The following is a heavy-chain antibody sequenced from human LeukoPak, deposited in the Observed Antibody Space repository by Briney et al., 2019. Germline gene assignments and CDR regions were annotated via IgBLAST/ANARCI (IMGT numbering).Heavy chain of an antibody. CDR1: GFTFSSYG. V-gene: IGHV3-30*18. CDR3: AKGQPSADY. Sequence: GGSLRLSCAASGFTFSSYGVHWVRQAPGKGLEWVAVISYDGSNKYYADSVKGRFTISRDNSKNTLYLQMNSLRAEDTAVYYCAKGQPSADYWGQGTLVTVSS. CDR2: ISYDGSNK. J-gene: IGHJ4*02. D-gene: IGHD2-2*01.